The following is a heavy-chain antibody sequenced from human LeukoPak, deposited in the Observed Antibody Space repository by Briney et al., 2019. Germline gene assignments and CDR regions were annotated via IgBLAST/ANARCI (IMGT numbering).Heavy chain of an antibody. CDR1: GFTFSSYG. CDR2: IRYDGSNK. D-gene: IGHD3-3*01. J-gene: IGHJ5*02. Sequence: PGRSLRLSCAASGFTFSSYGMDWVHQAPGKGLEWVAFIRYDGSNKYYADSVKGRFTISRDNSKNTLYLHMNSLRAEDTAVYYCANTPDSYDFWSGYEPNWFDPWGQGTLVTVSS. CDR3: ANTPDSYDFWSGYEPNWFDP. V-gene: IGHV3-30*02.